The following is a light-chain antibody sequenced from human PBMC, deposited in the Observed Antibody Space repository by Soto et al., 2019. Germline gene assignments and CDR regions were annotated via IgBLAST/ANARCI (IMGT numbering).Light chain of an antibody. V-gene: IGKV3-11*01. J-gene: IGKJ2*01. CDR2: DAS. Sequence: EIVLTQSPATLSLSPGEXXTXXXXASQSVSSYLAWYQQKPGQAPRLLIYDASNRATGIPARFSGSGSGTDFTLTISSLEPEXXAVYXCXQXXNWPPYTFGQGTKLEIK. CDR1: QSVSSY. CDR3: XQXXNWPPYT.